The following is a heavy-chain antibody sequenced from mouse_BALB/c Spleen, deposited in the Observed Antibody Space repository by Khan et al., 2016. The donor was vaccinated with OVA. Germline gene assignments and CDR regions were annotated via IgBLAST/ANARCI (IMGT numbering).Heavy chain of an antibody. Sequence: DLVKPGASVKLSCKASGYTFTSYWINWIKQRPGQGLEWIGRIGPGSSSAYYNDMFKGKATLTVDTSSSTAYIQLSSLSSEDSAVYFCARENDYGRSGYAMDYWGQGTSVTVSS. V-gene: IGHV1S41*01. CDR2: IGPGSSSA. D-gene: IGHD1-1*01. CDR3: ARENDYGRSGYAMDY. J-gene: IGHJ4*01. CDR1: GYTFTSYW.